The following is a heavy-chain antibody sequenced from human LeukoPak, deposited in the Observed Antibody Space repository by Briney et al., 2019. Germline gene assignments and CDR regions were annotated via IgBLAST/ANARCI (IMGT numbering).Heavy chain of an antibody. D-gene: IGHD3-22*01. CDR3: ARVYDSSGPFDY. J-gene: IGHJ4*02. Sequence: SETLSLTCTVSGGSISSSSYYWGWIRQPPGKGLEWIGSIYYSGSTYYNPSLKSRVTISVDTSKNQFSLKLSSVTAADTALYYCARVYDSSGPFDYWGQGTLVTVSS. CDR2: IYYSGST. V-gene: IGHV4-39*01. CDR1: GGSISSSSYY.